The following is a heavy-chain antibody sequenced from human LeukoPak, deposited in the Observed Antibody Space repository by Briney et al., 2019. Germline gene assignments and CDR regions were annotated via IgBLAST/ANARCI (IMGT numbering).Heavy chain of an antibody. CDR2: ISSSSSTI. V-gene: IGHV3-48*01. CDR1: GFTFSSYS. Sequence: GSLRLSCAASGFTFSSYSMNWVRQAPGKGLEWVSYISSSSSTIYYADSVKGRFTISRDNSKNTLYLQMNSLRAEDTAVYYCARVMSGSYVILDVWGQGTMVTVSS. D-gene: IGHD3-3*01. J-gene: IGHJ3*01. CDR3: ARVMSGSYVILDV.